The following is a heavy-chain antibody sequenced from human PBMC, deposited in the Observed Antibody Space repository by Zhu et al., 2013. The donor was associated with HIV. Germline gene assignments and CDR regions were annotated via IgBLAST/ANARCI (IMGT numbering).Heavy chain of an antibody. J-gene: IGHJ6*02. CDR3: ARGSTSYATYYYYYYGMDG. CDR1: GGTFSSYA. CDR2: IIPIFGTA. D-gene: IGHD2-2*01. V-gene: IGHV1-69*01. Sequence: QVQLVQSGAEVKKPGSSVKVSCKASGGTFSSYAISWVRQAPGQGLEWMGGIIPIFGTANYAQKFQGRVTITADESTSTAYMELSSLRSEDTAVYYCARGSTSYATYYYYYYGMDGLGPKGPTVTVSS.